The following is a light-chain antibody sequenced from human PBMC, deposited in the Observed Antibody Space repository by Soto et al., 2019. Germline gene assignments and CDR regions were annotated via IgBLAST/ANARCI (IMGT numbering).Light chain of an antibody. Sequence: DIKMTQSPSTLSASVGDRVTITCRASQSISSWLAWYQQKPGKAPKLLIYKASSLGSGVPSRFSGSGSGTEFPLTISSLQPDDFATYYCQRYSSYPISFGGGTRLVIK. J-gene: IGKJ5*01. CDR2: KAS. V-gene: IGKV1-5*03. CDR3: QRYSSYPIS. CDR1: QSISSW.